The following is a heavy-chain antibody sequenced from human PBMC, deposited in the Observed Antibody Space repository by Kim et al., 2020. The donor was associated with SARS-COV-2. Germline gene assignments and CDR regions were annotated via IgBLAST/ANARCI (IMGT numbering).Heavy chain of an antibody. J-gene: IGHJ6*02. Sequence: GESLKISCKGSGYSFTSYWLSWVRQMPGKGLEWMGRFDPSDSYTNYSPSFQGHVTISADKSISTAYLQWGSMKASDTDMYYCARRDCRGYYCYDYGMDVWGEGTTVT. CDR1: GYSFTSYW. D-gene: IGHD2-21*02. V-gene: IGHV5-10-1*01. CDR3: ARRDCRGYYCYDYGMDV. CDR2: FDPSDSYT.